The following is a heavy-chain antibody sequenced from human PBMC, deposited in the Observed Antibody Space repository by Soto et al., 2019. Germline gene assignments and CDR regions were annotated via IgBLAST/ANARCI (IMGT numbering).Heavy chain of an antibody. CDR2: ISKNGIDI. V-gene: IGHV3-48*03. Sequence: PRGSLRLSCAASCFNLSTYSMNSVRQAPGKGQEWVSYISKNGIDIYYADSVKGRFTISRDNANNSLFLQMDSLRPEDTAVYYCAPLNFGSPTIGDLDIWCQGAILTISS. D-gene: IGHD2-15*01. CDR1: CFNLSTYS. CDR3: APLNFGSPTIGDLDI. J-gene: IGHJ3*02.